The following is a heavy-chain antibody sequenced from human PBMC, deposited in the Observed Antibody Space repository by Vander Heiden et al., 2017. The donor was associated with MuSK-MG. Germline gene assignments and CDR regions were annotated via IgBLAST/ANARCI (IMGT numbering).Heavy chain of an antibody. CDR2: ISVSGGNT. J-gene: IGHJ6*02. V-gene: IGHV3-23*01. D-gene: IGHD1-26*01. Sequence: EVQLLESGGALVQPGGSLRLSCAASGFTFSNYAMSWVRQAPGKGLEWVSGISVSGGNTDYADSVKGRFTISRDDSKNTVYLQMNSLRAEDTAVYYCGKYSGIHYYNYHMDVWGQGTTVTVSS. CDR1: GFTFSNYA. CDR3: GKYSGIHYYNYHMDV.